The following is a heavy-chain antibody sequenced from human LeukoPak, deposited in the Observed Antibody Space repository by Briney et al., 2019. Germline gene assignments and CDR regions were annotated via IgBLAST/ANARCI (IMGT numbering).Heavy chain of an antibody. D-gene: IGHD3-9*01. CDR1: GFTFSSYG. CDR3: AREGMYYDILTGDYGMDV. V-gene: IGHV3-33*01. CDR2: IWYDGSNK. Sequence: GGSLRLSCAASGFTFSSYGMHWVGQATGKGLAWVAVIWYDGSNKYYADSVKGRFTISRDNSKNTLYLQMNSLRAEDTAVYYCAREGMYYDILTGDYGMDVWGQGTTVTVSS. J-gene: IGHJ6*02.